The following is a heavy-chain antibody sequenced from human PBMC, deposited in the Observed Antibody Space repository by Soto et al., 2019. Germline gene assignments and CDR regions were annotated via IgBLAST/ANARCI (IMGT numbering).Heavy chain of an antibody. Sequence: SETLSLTCAVSGGSIISSYWWTWVRQAPGKGLQWIGEIYHSGITNYNPSLKSRVTISVDTSKNQFSLKLSSVTAADTAVYYCARVTSSWGLVSYFDYWGQGTLVSVSS. CDR3: ARVTSSWGLVSYFDY. D-gene: IGHD6-13*01. V-gene: IGHV4-4*02. CDR2: IYHSGIT. CDR1: GGSIISSYW. J-gene: IGHJ4*02.